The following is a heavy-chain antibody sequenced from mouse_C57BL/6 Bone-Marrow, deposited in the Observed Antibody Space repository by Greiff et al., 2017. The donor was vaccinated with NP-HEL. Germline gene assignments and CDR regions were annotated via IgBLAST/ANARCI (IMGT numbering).Heavy chain of an antibody. CDR1: GYTFTSYW. CDR3: ARSVVATSDY. Sequence: QVQLQQSGAELVKPGASVKLSCKASGYTFTSYWMQWVKQRPGQGLEWIGEIDPSDSYTNYTQKFKGKATLTVDTSSSTAYMQLSSLTSEDSAVYYCARSVVATSDYWGQCTTLTVSS. D-gene: IGHD1-1*01. CDR2: IDPSDSYT. V-gene: IGHV1-50*01. J-gene: IGHJ2*01.